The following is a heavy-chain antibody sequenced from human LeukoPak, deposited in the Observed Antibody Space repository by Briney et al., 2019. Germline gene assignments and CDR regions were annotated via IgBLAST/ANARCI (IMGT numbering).Heavy chain of an antibody. J-gene: IGHJ4*02. V-gene: IGHV3-48*01. CDR3: ARGRGLCSGGSCHYFDY. Sequence: GGSLRLSCAASGFTFSDYSMNWVRQSPGKGLEWVSYIISRGTTTYYADSVKGRFTISRDNAKNSLYLQMNSLRAEDTAVYYCARGRGLCSGGSCHYFDYWGQGTLVT. D-gene: IGHD2-15*01. CDR1: GFTFSDYS. CDR2: IISRGTTT.